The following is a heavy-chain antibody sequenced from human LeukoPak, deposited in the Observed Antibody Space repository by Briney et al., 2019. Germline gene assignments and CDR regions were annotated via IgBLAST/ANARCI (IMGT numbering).Heavy chain of an antibody. Sequence: ASVKVSCKASGGTFSSYAISWVRQAPGQGLEWMGGIIPSFGTTNHAQKFQGRVTITTDESTSTAYMELSRLRSEDTAVYYCARGPELERFECWGQGTLVTVSS. CDR1: GGTFSSYA. CDR3: ARGPELERFEC. D-gene: IGHD1-1*01. J-gene: IGHJ4*02. CDR2: IIPSFGTT. V-gene: IGHV1-69*05.